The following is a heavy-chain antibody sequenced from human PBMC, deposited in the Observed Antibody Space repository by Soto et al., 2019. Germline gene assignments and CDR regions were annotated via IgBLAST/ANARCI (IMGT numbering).Heavy chain of an antibody. CDR2: ISGSGGST. Sequence: HPGGSLRLSCAGSEFTFSSYAMSWVRQAPGKGLEWVSAISGSGGSTYHADSVKGRFTISRDNSKNTVYLQMNSLRAEDTAVYHCAKGSGAVRPYYFDYWGQGTLVTVSS. V-gene: IGHV3-23*01. D-gene: IGHD6-19*01. J-gene: IGHJ4*02. CDR3: AKGSGAVRPYYFDY. CDR1: EFTFSSYA.